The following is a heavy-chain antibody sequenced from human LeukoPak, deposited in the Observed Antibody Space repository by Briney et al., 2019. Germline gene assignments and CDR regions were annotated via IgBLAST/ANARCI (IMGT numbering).Heavy chain of an antibody. CDR3: SRASFGVVVNMYYFDY. CDR2: IKSKVYGETI. V-gene: IGHV3-49*03. CDR1: GFTFGDYA. D-gene: IGHD3-3*01. J-gene: IGHJ4*02. Sequence: GGSLRLSCAASGFTFGDYAMGWFRQAPGKGLEWLSFIKSKVYGETIEYAASVKGRFTISRDDSKSIAYLHMNSLETEDTAIYFCSRASFGVVVNMYYFDYWGLGTLVTVSS.